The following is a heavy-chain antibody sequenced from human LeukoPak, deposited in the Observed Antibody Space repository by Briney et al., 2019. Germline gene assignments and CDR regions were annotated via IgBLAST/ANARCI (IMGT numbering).Heavy chain of an antibody. CDR3: GLIDI. CDR1: DGSINTPNYY. J-gene: IGHJ3*02. CDR2: IFYRGST. Sequence: SETLPLTCTVSDGSINTPNYYWGWIRQPPGKGLEWIGNIFYRGSTYYGPSLKSRVTISLDTSKNQFSLNLNSVTAADTAVYYCGLIDIWGQGTMVTVSS. D-gene: IGHD2/OR15-2a*01. V-gene: IGHV4-39*07.